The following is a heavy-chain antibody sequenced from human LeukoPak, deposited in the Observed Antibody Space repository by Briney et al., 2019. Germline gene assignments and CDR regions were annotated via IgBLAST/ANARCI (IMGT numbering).Heavy chain of an antibody. J-gene: IGHJ4*02. CDR1: GFTFSRHW. D-gene: IGHD1-14*01. CDR3: AKVWSNHLPFLDY. Sequence: QPGGSLRLSCAASGFTFSRHWMHWVRQAPGKGLVWVSRINADGTYKSYAGSVEGRFTISRDNAKNSLYLQMNSLRTEDTAFYYCAKVWSNHLPFLDYWGQGTLVTVSS. V-gene: IGHV3-74*01. CDR2: INADGTYK.